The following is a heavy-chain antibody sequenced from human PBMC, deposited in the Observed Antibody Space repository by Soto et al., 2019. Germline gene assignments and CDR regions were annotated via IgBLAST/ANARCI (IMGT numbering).Heavy chain of an antibody. V-gene: IGHV4-61*08. CDR1: GGSVSSGDYY. CDR3: AKHGYHDYFQY. D-gene: IGHD5-18*01. CDR2: IYHSGST. J-gene: IGHJ1*01. Sequence: QVQLQESGPGLVKPSETLSLTCTVSGGSVSSGDYYWSWIRQPPGKGLEWIGYIYHSGSTNYNPPLKSRGTISEDTSKNQVSLKLRSVTAADTAIYYCAKHGYHDYFQYWGQGTLVTVSS.